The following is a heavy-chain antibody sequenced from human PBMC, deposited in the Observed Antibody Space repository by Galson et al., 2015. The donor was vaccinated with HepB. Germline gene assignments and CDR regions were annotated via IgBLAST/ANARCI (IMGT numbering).Heavy chain of an antibody. J-gene: IGHJ5*02. CDR1: GFTFSGYA. CDR2: ISGSGSST. D-gene: IGHD6-13*01. V-gene: IGHV3-23*01. CDR3: AKDNSIWYH. Sequence: SLRLSCAASGFTFSGYAMSWVRQAPGKGLEWVSAISGSGSSTYYADSVKGRFTISRDNSKNTLYLQMNSLRAEDMAVYYCAKDNSIWYHWGQGTLVTVSS.